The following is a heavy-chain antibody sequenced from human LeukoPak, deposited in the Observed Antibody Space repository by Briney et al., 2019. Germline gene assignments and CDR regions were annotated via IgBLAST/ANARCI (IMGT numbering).Heavy chain of an antibody. V-gene: IGHV4-39*07. Sequence: SETLSLTCTVSGGSISSSSYYWGWIRQPPGKGLEWIGSIYYSGSTYYNPSLKSRVTISVDTSKNQFSLKLSSVTAADTAVYYCARDHEGLRWPFDYWGQGTLVTVSS. J-gene: IGHJ4*02. CDR2: IYYSGST. CDR1: GGSISSSSYY. CDR3: ARDHEGLRWPFDY. D-gene: IGHD4-23*01.